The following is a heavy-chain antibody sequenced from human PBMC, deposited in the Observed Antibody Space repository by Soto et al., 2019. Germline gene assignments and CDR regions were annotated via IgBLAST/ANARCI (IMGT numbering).Heavy chain of an antibody. V-gene: IGHV3-23*01. Sequence: GGSLRLSCAASGFTFSSYAMSWVRQAPGKGLEWVSGISGSGDCTYYADSVKGRFTISRDNSKNTLYLQMNSLRAEDTAVYYCAKGVPGIAVAGTGYFQHWGQGTLVTVSS. D-gene: IGHD6-19*01. J-gene: IGHJ1*01. CDR3: AKGVPGIAVAGTGYFQH. CDR1: GFTFSSYA. CDR2: ISGSGDCT.